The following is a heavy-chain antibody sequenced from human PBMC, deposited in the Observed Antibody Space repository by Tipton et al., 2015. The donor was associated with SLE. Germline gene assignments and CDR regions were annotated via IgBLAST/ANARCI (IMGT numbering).Heavy chain of an antibody. Sequence: QSGAEVKKPGASVKVSCKASGYTFTSYDINWARQATGQGLEWMGWMNPNSGNTGYAQKFQGRVTMTRNTSISTAYMEPSSLRSEDTAVYYCARGCSSTSCTKGDYWGQGTLVTVSS. CDR2: MNPNSGNT. CDR1: GYTFTSYD. CDR3: ARGCSSTSCTKGDY. V-gene: IGHV1-8*01. J-gene: IGHJ4*02. D-gene: IGHD2-2*01.